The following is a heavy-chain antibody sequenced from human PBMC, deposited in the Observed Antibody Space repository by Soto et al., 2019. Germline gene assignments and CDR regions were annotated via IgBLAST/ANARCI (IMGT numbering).Heavy chain of an antibody. CDR2: IKQDGSEK. D-gene: IGHD3-22*01. Sequence: GGPLRLSCAAPGFTFSNYWMSWVRQAPGKGLEWVANIKQDGSEKWYVDSVKGRFTISRDNAKKSLFLQMNSLRVEDTAVYYCARGDYHDNSGHFSDAFDVWGQGTMVIVSS. J-gene: IGHJ3*01. CDR3: ARGDYHDNSGHFSDAFDV. CDR1: GFTFSNYW. V-gene: IGHV3-7*04.